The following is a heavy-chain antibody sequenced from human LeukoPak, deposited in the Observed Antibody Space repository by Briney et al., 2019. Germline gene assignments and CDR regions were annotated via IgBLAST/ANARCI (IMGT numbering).Heavy chain of an antibody. V-gene: IGHV5-51*01. CDR3: ARGAYCGGDCYCFDY. CDR2: IYPGDSDT. CDR1: GYSFTGYW. Sequence: GESLKISCKGSGYSFTGYWIGWVRQMPGKGLEWMGIIYPGDSDTRYSPSFQGQVTISADKSISTAYLQWSSLKASDTAMYYCARGAYCGGDCYCFDYWGQGPLVTVSS. D-gene: IGHD2-21*02. J-gene: IGHJ4*02.